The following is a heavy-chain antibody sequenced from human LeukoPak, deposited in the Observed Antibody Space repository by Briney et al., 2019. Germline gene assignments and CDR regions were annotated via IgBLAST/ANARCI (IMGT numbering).Heavy chain of an antibody. J-gene: IGHJ4*02. D-gene: IGHD5/OR15-5a*01. CDR2: INHSGST. V-gene: IGHV4-34*01. Sequence: TSETLSLTCAVYGGSFSGYYWSWIRQPPGKGLEWIGEINHSGSTNYNPSLKSRVTISVDTSKNQFSLKLSSVTAADTAVYYCARRRTLRGVDYWGQGTLVTVSS. CDR1: GGSFSGYY. CDR3: ARRRTLRGVDY.